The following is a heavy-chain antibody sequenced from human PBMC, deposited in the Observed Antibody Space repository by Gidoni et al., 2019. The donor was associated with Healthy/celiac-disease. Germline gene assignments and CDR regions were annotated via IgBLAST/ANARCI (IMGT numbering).Heavy chain of an antibody. CDR2: ISSSGSTI. V-gene: IGHV3-48*03. J-gene: IGHJ6*02. CDR1: GFTFSSSE. D-gene: IGHD6-13*01. Sequence: EVQLVESGGGLVQPGGSLRLSCAASGFTFSSSEMNWVRQAPGKGLEWVSYISSSGSTIYYADSVKGRFTISRDNAKNSLYLQMNSLRAEDTAVYYCAREVAAAADYYYGMDVWGQGTTVTVSS. CDR3: AREVAAAADYYYGMDV.